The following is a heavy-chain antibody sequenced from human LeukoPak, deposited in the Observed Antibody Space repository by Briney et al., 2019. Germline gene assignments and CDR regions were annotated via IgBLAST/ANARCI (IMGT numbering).Heavy chain of an antibody. V-gene: IGHV3-23*01. Sequence: GGSLRLSCAASGFTFSSYALSGVRQAPGKGLEWVSSISGNGDSTNYAESVKGWFTISRDNSKNTLYLQKNSLRAEDTAVYYCAKGSDDSSGYYYRYYYYYLDVWGKGTTVTVSS. D-gene: IGHD3-22*01. CDR3: AKGSDDSSGYYYRYYYYYLDV. CDR2: ISGNGDST. CDR1: GFTFSSYA. J-gene: IGHJ6*03.